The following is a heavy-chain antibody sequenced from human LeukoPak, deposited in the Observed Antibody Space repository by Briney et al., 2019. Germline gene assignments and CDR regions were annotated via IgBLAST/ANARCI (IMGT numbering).Heavy chain of an antibody. CDR1: GGSISSYY. V-gene: IGHV4-59*01. J-gene: IGHJ4*02. CDR2: IYYSGNT. D-gene: IGHD2-2*01. Sequence: SETLSLTCTVSGGSISSYYWSWIRQPPGMGLEWIGYIYYSGNTNYNPSLKSRVTISVDTSKNQFSLKLSSVTAADTAVYYCARYYCSSTICSHFDYWGQGTLVTVSS. CDR3: ARYYCSSTICSHFDY.